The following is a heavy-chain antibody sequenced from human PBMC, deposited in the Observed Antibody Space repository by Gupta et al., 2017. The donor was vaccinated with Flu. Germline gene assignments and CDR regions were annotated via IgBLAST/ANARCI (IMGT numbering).Heavy chain of an antibody. D-gene: IGHD6-6*01. V-gene: IGHV3-74*01. CDR3: ARDDPIHISQLVYYYMDV. CDR2: INSDGSST. J-gene: IGHJ6*03. Sequence: KGLVWVSRINSDGSSTSYADSVKGRFTISRDNAKNTLYLQMNSLRAEDTAVYYCARDDPIHISQLVYYYMDVWGKGTTVTVSS.